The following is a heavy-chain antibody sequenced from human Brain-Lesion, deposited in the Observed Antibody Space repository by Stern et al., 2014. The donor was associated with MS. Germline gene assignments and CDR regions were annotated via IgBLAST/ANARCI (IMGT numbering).Heavy chain of an antibody. D-gene: IGHD1-26*01. V-gene: IGHV1-24*01. J-gene: IGHJ4*02. CDR2: FDPEDGET. CDR3: ATLSPGAGGNYYRHFDY. CDR1: GYTLTELS. Sequence: VQLVESEAEVKKPGASEKVSCKVSGYTLTELSMHWVRQAPRKGLEWMGGFDPEDGETIYAQKFQGRVTMTEDTSTDTAYMELSSLRSEDTAVYYCATLSPGAGGNYYRHFDYWGQGTLVTVSS.